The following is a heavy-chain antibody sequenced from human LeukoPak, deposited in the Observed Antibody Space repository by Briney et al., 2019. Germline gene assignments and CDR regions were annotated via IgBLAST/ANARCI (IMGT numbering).Heavy chain of an antibody. CDR2: IDWDDDK. CDR3: ARGSGYSRFDY. V-gene: IGHV2-70*04. Sequence: SGPALVKPTQTLTLTCTFSGFSLTTTGMRVMWVRQPPGKALEWLARIDWDDDKFYSASLKTRLTISKDTYKNQVVLTMTNMDTVDTATYYCARGSGYSRFDYWGQGTLVTVSS. J-gene: IGHJ4*02. D-gene: IGHD3-22*01. CDR1: GFSLTTTGMR.